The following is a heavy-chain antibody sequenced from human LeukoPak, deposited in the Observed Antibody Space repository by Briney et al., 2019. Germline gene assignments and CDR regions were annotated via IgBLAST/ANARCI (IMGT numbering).Heavy chain of an antibody. V-gene: IGHV4-4*02. CDR2: ISHSGST. CDR3: ASREAYSSGWYSY. CDR1: GGSVSISNW. J-gene: IGHJ4*02. Sequence: SETLSLTCAVSGGSVSISNWWTWVRQVPGKGLEWIGEISHSGSTNYNPSLKSRVTISVDTSKNQFSLKLSSVTAADTAVYYCASREAYSSGWYSYWGQGTLVTVSS. D-gene: IGHD6-19*01.